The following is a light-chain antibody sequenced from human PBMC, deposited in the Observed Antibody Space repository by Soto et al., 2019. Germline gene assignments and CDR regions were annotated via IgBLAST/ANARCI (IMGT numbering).Light chain of an antibody. CDR2: EVS. J-gene: IGLJ1*01. CDR1: SSDVGGYNY. V-gene: IGLV2-14*01. CDR3: SPYTTSSTFLYV. Sequence: QSALTQPASVSGSPGQSITISCTGTSSDVGGYNYVSWYQQHPGKAPKLMIYEVSNRPSGVSNRFSGSKSGNTASLTISGLQAEDEADYYCSPYTTSSTFLYVFGTGTKLTVL.